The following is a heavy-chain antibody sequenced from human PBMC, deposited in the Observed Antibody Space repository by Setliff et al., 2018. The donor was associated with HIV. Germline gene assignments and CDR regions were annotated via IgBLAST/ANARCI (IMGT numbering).Heavy chain of an antibody. Sequence: PGGSLRLSCAAFGFTFSGNWMSWVRQAPGKGLEWVANINQDESQKYYVGSVKGRFTISRDNAKNSLFLQMNSLRVEDTAVYFCVRAWAMQQLVPAYWGQGTMVTVSS. CDR2: INQDESQK. CDR1: GFTFSGNW. V-gene: IGHV3-7*03. D-gene: IGHD6-6*01. CDR3: VRAWAMQQLVPAY. J-gene: IGHJ4*03.